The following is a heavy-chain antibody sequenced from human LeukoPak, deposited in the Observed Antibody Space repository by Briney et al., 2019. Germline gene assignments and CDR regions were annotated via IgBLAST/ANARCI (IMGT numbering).Heavy chain of an antibody. J-gene: IGHJ6*03. CDR1: GGTFSSYA. Sequence: SVKVSCKASGGTFSSYAISWVRQAPGQGLEWMGGIIPIFGTANYAQKFQGRVTITADESTSTAYMELSSLRSEDTAVYYCARARISDGDYYYYYMDVWGKGTTVTVSS. CDR3: ARARISDGDYYYYYMDV. CDR2: IIPIFGTA. D-gene: IGHD3-3*02. V-gene: IGHV1-69*13.